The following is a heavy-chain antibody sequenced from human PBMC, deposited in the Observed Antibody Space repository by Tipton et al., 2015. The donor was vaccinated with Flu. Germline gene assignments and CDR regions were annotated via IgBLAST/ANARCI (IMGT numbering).Heavy chain of an antibody. D-gene: IGHD3-10*01. Sequence: SLRLSCVASGFTFSSHAMSWVRQAPGKGLEWVSGLSGGGGSRFYADSVKGRFTISRDNSKNTLYLQMNSLRAEDTASYYCAKDLFYDSGTYPGYWGQGTLVTVSS. CDR2: LSGGGGSR. J-gene: IGHJ4*02. CDR1: GFTFSSHA. CDR3: AKDLFYDSGTYPGY. V-gene: IGHV3-23*01.